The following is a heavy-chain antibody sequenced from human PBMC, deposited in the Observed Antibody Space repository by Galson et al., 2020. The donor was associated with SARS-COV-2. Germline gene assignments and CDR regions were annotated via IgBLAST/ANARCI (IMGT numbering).Heavy chain of an antibody. D-gene: IGHD6-19*01. CDR3: TREGWQGGY. Sequence: GGSLRLSCAVSGFTFKDFWMSWVRQAPGKGLEWVANIRGDGSETNYVDSVKGRFSISRDNDMNSLFLQMNSLRVEDTATYYFTREGWQGGYWGQGTRVTVSS. CDR1: GFTFKDFW. J-gene: IGHJ4*02. V-gene: IGHV3-7*01. CDR2: IRGDGSET.